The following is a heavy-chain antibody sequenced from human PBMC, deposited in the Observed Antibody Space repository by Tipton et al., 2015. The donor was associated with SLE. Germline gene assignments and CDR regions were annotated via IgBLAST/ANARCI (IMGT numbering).Heavy chain of an antibody. CDR1: GDSVNSDTYY. CDR2: INYIGST. Sequence: TLSLTCNVSGDSVNSDTYYWSWIRQPPGKGLEWIGNINYIGSTDYNPSLKSRVTISIDTSRNQFSLKLRSVTAADTAVYYCARFYAYSTWEGLDSWGQGILVSVSS. J-gene: IGHJ4*02. V-gene: IGHV4-61*01. CDR3: ARFYAYSTWEGLDS. D-gene: IGHD3-16*01.